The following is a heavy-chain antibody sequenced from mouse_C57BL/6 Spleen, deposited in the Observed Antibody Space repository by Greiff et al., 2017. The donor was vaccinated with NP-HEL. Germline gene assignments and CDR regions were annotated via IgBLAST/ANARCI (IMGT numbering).Heavy chain of an antibody. CDR1: GFTFSSYA. V-gene: IGHV5-4*01. CDR2: ISDGGSYT. Sequence: EVQLVESGGGLVKPGGSLKLSCAASGFTFSSYAMSWVRQTPEKRLEWVATISDGGSYTYYPDNVKGRFTISRDNAKNNLYRQMSHLKSEDTAMYYCARGRTISPFAYWGQGTLVTVSA. CDR3: ARGRTISPFAY. J-gene: IGHJ3*01.